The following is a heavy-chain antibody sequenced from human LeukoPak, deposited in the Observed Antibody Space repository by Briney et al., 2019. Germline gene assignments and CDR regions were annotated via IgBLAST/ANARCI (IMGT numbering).Heavy chain of an antibody. CDR3: ARERYCSGGSCYYFDY. CDR1: GGSISSGSYY. CDR2: IYTSGST. J-gene: IGHJ4*02. V-gene: IGHV4-61*02. D-gene: IGHD2-15*01. Sequence: SETLSLTCTVSGGSISSGSYYWSWIRQPAGKGLEWIGRIYTSGSTNYNPSLKSRVTISVVTSKNQFSLKLSSVTAADTAVYYCARERYCSGGSCYYFDYWGQGTLVTVSS.